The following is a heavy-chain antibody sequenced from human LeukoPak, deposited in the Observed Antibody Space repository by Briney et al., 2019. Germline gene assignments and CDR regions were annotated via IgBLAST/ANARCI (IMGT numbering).Heavy chain of an antibody. CDR1: GVSISSYY. Sequence: PSETLSLTCTVSGVSISSYYRSWIRQPPGKGLEWIGHIYTSGSTNYNPSLKSRVTISLDTSKNHLSLKLTSVTAADTPVYYCARHKYGVNSLTDIWGQGTMVTVSS. J-gene: IGHJ3*02. CDR3: ARHKYGVNSLTDI. V-gene: IGHV4-4*09. CDR2: IYTSGST. D-gene: IGHD4/OR15-4a*01.